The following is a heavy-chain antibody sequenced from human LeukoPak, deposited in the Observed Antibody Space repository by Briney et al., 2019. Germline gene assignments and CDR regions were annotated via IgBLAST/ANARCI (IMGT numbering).Heavy chain of an antibody. Sequence: SQTLSLTCTASGGSISSGSYYWSWIRQPAGKGLEWIGRIYTSGSTNYNPSLKSRVTISVDTSKNQFSLKLSSVTAADTAVYYCARDSAYYDILTGYSFAFDIWGQGTMVTVSS. CDR3: ARDSAYYDILTGYSFAFDI. CDR2: IYTSGST. D-gene: IGHD3-9*01. J-gene: IGHJ3*02. V-gene: IGHV4-61*02. CDR1: GGSISSGSYY.